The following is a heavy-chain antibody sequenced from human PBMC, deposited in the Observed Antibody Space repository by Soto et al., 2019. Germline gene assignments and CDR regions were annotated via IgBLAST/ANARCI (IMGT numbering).Heavy chain of an antibody. J-gene: IGHJ4*02. CDR2: ISGSGDST. D-gene: IGHD2-2*01. V-gene: IGHV3-23*01. Sequence: EVQLLESGGALVQPGGSLRLSCAASGFTFSSYSMNCVRQALGKGLEWVSAISGSGDSTYYADSGKGRFTISSDNSKNTLYLQMNSLGAEDTAVYYCAKVRSSHSENYFDYWGQGTLVTVSS. CDR3: AKVRSSHSENYFDY. CDR1: GFTFSSYS.